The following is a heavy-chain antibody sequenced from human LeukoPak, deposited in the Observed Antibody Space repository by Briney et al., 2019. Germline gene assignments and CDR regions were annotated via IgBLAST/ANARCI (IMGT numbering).Heavy chain of an antibody. CDR2: IKQDGSEK. Sequence: PGGSLRLSCAASGFTFSTYWMSWVRQAPGKGLEWVAIIKQDGSEKYYVDSVKGRFTISRDSAKNSLYLQMNSLRAEDTAVYYCARRGERVWGQDALDIWGRGTMVTVSS. J-gene: IGHJ3*02. CDR1: GFTFSTYW. D-gene: IGHD3-16*01. CDR3: ARRGERVWGQDALDI. V-gene: IGHV3-7*01.